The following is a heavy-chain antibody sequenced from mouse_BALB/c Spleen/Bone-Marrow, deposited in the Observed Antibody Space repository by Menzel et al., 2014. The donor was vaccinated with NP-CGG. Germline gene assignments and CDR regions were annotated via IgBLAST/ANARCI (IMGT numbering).Heavy chain of an antibody. J-gene: IGHJ4*01. V-gene: IGHV1-7*01. CDR1: GYTFTRYW. Sequence: VQLQESGAELAKPGASVKMSCKASGYTFTRYWIHWVKPGPGQGLEWIGYINPSTGYTEYNQKFKDKATLTADKSSSTAYMQLSSLTSEDSAVYYCARGDYYGKGGDMDYWGPGTSVTVSS. D-gene: IGHD1-1*01. CDR2: INPSTGYT. CDR3: ARGDYYGKGGDMDY.